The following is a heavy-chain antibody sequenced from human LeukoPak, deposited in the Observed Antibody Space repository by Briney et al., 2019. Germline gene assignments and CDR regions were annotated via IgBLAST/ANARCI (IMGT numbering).Heavy chain of an antibody. Sequence: GGSLRLSCEGSGMTFRMCAMSWVRQAPGKGLEWVSSITASGTTTYYADSLKGRFTISRDNLKNTLYLQMSSLSVDDTAVYYCAKLLLGYSYGYDYWGQGTLVTVSS. V-gene: IGHV3-23*01. CDR2: ITASGTTT. D-gene: IGHD5-18*01. J-gene: IGHJ4*02. CDR3: AKLLLGYSYGYDY. CDR1: GMTFRMCA.